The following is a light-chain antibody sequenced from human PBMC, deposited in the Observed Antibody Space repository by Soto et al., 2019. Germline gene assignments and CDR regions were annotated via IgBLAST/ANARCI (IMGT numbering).Light chain of an antibody. CDR3: QQYGSSPLT. CDR1: QSVSSSY. V-gene: IGKV3-20*01. CDR2: GAS. J-gene: IGKJ1*01. Sequence: EIVLTQSPGTLSLSPGERATLSCRASQSVSSSYLAWYQQKPGQAPRLLIYGASSRATGIPDRFSGSGSGTDFTLTISRLEPDDVAVYYCQQYGSSPLTFGQGTKVEIK.